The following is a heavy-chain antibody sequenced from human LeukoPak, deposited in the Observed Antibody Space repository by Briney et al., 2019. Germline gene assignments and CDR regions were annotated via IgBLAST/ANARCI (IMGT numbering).Heavy chain of an antibody. V-gene: IGHV4-39*01. J-gene: IGHJ5*02. CDR2: IYYSGST. D-gene: IGHD3-22*01. CDR3: ARHQANYYDSSGYLFDP. Sequence: SETLSLTCTVSGDSISRSNYYWGWIRQPPGKGLEWIGSIYYSGSTYYNPSLKSRVTISVDTSKNQFSLKLSSVTAADTAVYYCARHQANYYDSSGYLFDPWGQGTLVTVSS. CDR1: GDSISRSNYY.